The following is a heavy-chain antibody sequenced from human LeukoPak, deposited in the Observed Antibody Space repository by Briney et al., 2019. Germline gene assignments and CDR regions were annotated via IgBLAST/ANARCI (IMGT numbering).Heavy chain of an antibody. V-gene: IGHV3-23*01. CDR3: AKDLRGYSYGYFVSYDY. D-gene: IGHD5-18*01. J-gene: IGHJ4*02. Sequence: GGSLRLSCAASGFTFSSYAMSWVCQAPGKGLEWVSAISGSGGSTYYADSVKGRFTISRDNSKNTLYLQMNSLRAEDTAVYYCAKDLRGYSYGYFVSYDYWGQGTLVTVSS. CDR1: GFTFSSYA. CDR2: ISGSGGST.